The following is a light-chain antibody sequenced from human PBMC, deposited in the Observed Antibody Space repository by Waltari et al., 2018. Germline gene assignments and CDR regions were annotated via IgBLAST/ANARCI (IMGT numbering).Light chain of an antibody. CDR2: DVT. CDR3: SSYTTTSTLVL. V-gene: IGLV2-14*03. Sequence: QEDPGGPPYIVIYDVTDRPSGVAMRFSGSKSGSTASLTISGLQTEDEAFYYCSSYTTTSTLVLFGGGTKLTVL. J-gene: IGLJ2*01.